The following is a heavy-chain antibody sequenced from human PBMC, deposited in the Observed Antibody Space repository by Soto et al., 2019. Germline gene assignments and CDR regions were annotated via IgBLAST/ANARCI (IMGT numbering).Heavy chain of an antibody. CDR2: ISAYNGNT. Sequence: ASVKVSCKASGDTFTSYGISWVRQAPGQGLEWMGWISAYNGNTNYAQKLQGRVTMTTDTSTSTAYMELRSLRSDDTAVYYCARDGDACSGGSCYSNYWGQGTLVTVSS. V-gene: IGHV1-18*01. D-gene: IGHD2-15*01. J-gene: IGHJ4*02. CDR3: ARDGDACSGGSCYSNY. CDR1: GDTFTSYG.